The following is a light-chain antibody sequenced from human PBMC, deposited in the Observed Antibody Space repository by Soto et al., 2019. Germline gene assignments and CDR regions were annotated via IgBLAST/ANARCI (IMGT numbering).Light chain of an antibody. Sequence: EIVLTQSPGTLSLSPGEGATVSCRASQSVSSSYLAWYQQKPGQAPRLLIYGTSSRATGIPDRFSGSGSGTDFTLTISRLEAEDFAVYYCQQYGSSPRTFGQGTKVEI. J-gene: IGKJ1*01. V-gene: IGKV3-20*01. CDR2: GTS. CDR1: QSVSSSY. CDR3: QQYGSSPRT.